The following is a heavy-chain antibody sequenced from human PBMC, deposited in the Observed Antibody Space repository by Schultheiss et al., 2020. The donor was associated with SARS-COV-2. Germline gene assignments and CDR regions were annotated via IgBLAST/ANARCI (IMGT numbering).Heavy chain of an antibody. J-gene: IGHJ1*01. CDR2: ISGGST. CDR1: GFTFSSYS. Sequence: GGSLRLSCAASGFTFSSYSMNWVRQAPGKGLEWVSSISGGSTYYADSVKGRFTISRDNSKNTLYLQMNSLRAEDTAVYYCARGTDSSGYYPVGGLGHWGQGTLVTVSS. CDR3: ARGTDSSGYYPVGGLGH. V-gene: IGHV3-21*04. D-gene: IGHD3-22*01.